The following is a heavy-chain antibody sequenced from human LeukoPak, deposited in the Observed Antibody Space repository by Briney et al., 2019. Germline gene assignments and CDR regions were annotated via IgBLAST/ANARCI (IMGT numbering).Heavy chain of an antibody. CDR3: AKDERFGEFPLGTFDC. D-gene: IGHD3-10*01. Sequence: GGSLRLSCAASGFTLSRYAMTWVRQAPGKGLDWVAAISGSGGSTYYADSVKGRFTVSRDNSKNTLYLQMNSLRAEDTAVYYCAKDERFGEFPLGTFDCWGQGTLVTVSS. V-gene: IGHV3-23*01. CDR2: ISGSGGST. J-gene: IGHJ4*02. CDR1: GFTLSRYA.